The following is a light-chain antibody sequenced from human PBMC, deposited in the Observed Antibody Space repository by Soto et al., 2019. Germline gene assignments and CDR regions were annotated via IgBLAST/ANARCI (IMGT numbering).Light chain of an antibody. J-gene: IGKJ4*01. CDR1: QRFGSSN. CDR2: STS. Sequence: EIVLTHSPGTLSLSPWERGTLSCRASQRFGSSNLAWYQQKPGQAPRLLIYSTSSRATGIPDRFSGSGSGTDFTLTISRLGPEDFAVYYCQQCSGSPLTFGGGTKVDIK. CDR3: QQCSGSPLT. V-gene: IGKV3-20*01.